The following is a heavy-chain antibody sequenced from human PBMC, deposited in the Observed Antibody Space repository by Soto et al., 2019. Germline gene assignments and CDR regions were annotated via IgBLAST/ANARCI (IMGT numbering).Heavy chain of an antibody. CDR3: ARVVATIGERIQYWFDP. Sequence: SQTLSLTCAISGDSVSSNSAAWNWIRQSPSRGLEWLGRTYYRSKWYNDYAVSVKSRITINPDTSKNQFSLQLNSVTPEDTAVYYCARVVATIGERIQYWFDPWGQGTLVTVSS. CDR1: GDSVSSNSAA. J-gene: IGHJ5*02. V-gene: IGHV6-1*01. D-gene: IGHD5-12*01. CDR2: TYYRSKWYN.